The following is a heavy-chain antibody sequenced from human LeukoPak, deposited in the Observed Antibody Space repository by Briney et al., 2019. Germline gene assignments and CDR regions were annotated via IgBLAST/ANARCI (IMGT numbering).Heavy chain of an antibody. J-gene: IGHJ4*02. V-gene: IGHV3-23*01. CDR1: GFTFSSYG. Sequence: GGTLRLSCAASGFTFSSYGMSWVRQAPGKGLEWVSSISSSGGNTYYADSVKGRFTISRDNSKNTLYLQMNSLRAEDTAVYYCARDSSGWYTKTPSDYWGQGTLITVSS. CDR3: ARDSSGWYTKTPSDY. D-gene: IGHD6-19*01. CDR2: ISSSGGNT.